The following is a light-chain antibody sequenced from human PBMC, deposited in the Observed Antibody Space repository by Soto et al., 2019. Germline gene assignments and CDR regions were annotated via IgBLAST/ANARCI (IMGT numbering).Light chain of an antibody. Sequence: EIVLTQSPGTLSLSPGERATLSCRASQSVSSSYLAWYQQKPGQAPRLLIYGASSRATGIPDRFSGSGSGTDFTLTISRLEPEDFAVYYCQQYGSSPPEGTFGQGTK. CDR2: GAS. CDR3: QQYGSSPPEGT. CDR1: QSVSSSY. V-gene: IGKV3-20*01. J-gene: IGKJ1*01.